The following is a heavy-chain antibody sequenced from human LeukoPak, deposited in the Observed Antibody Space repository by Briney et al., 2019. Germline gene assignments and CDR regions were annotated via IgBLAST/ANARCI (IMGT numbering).Heavy chain of an antibody. CDR3: AKDTVRTLYSSSWYGIDY. D-gene: IGHD6-13*01. J-gene: IGHJ4*02. CDR2: IRGSGGST. Sequence: GGSLRLSWAASGFTFSSYAMSWVRQAPGKGLEWVSAIRGSGGSTYYADSVKGRFTISRDNSKNTLYLQMNSLRAEDTAVYYCAKDTVRTLYSSSWYGIDYWGQGTLVTVSS. CDR1: GFTFSSYA. V-gene: IGHV3-23*01.